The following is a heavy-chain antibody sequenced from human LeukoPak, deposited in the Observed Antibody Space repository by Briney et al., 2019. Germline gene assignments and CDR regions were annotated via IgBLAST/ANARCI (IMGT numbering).Heavy chain of an antibody. Sequence: SETLSLXCSVSGGSISSYYWSWIRQPPGKGLEWIGYIYYSGSTKYNPSLKSRVTISVDTSNNQFSLRLSSVTAADTAVYYCASYVAADGSHYFDYWGQGTLVTVSS. CDR3: ASYVAADGSHYFDY. J-gene: IGHJ4*02. D-gene: IGHD6-13*01. CDR2: IYYSGST. CDR1: GGSISSYY. V-gene: IGHV4-59*01.